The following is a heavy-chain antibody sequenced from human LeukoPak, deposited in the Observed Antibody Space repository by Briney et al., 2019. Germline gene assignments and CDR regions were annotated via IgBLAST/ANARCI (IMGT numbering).Heavy chain of an antibody. D-gene: IGHD3-22*01. V-gene: IGHV4-59*11. CDR2: IYYSGST. Sequence: SETLSLTCTVSGGSISSHYWSWIRQPPGKGLEWIGYIYYSGSTNYNPSLKSRVTISVDTSKNQFSLKLSSVTAADPAGYYCVSWGGRDYYDSSYAFDIWGQGTMVTVSS. J-gene: IGHJ3*02. CDR3: VSWGGRDYYDSSYAFDI. CDR1: GGSISSHY.